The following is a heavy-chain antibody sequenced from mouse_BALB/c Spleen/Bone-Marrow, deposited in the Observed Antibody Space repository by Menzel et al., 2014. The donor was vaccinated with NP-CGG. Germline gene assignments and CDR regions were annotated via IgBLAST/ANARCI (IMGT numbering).Heavy chain of an antibody. CDR2: ISSGGSHT. CDR1: GFTFXSYG. CDR3: ARRGYDNSYWYFGV. V-gene: IGHV5-6*01. D-gene: IGHD2-10*02. Sequence: EVHLVESGGDLVKPGGSLKLSCAASGFTFXSYGMSWVRQTPDKRLEWVATISSGGSHTYYPDSVKGRFTISRDNAKNTLYLQMSSLKSEDTAIYYCARRGYDNSYWYFGVWGAGTTVTVSS. J-gene: IGHJ1*01.